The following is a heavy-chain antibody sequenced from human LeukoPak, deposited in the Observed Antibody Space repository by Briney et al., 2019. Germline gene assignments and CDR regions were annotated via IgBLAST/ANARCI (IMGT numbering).Heavy chain of an antibody. CDR3: ARARTTYRYSSGWYFDY. V-gene: IGHV4-30-4*08. Sequence: SETLSLTCTVSGGSISSGDYYWSWIRQPPGKGLEWIGYIYYSGSTYYNPSLKSRVTISVDTSKNQFSLELSSVTAADTAVYYCARARTTYRYSSGWYFDYWGQGTLVTVSS. CDR2: IYYSGST. D-gene: IGHD6-19*01. J-gene: IGHJ4*02. CDR1: GGSISSGDYY.